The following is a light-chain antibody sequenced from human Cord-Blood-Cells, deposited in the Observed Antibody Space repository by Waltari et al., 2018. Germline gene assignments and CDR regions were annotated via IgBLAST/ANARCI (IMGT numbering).Light chain of an antibody. J-gene: IGLJ3*02. CDR1: RRHVGGYTY. Sequence: QFALTQPAAVSGSTGPSNTLPCNGTRRHVGGYTYVAWYQQHPAKAPKLMIYDVTNRPAGVSNRFSGSKSGNTASLTISGLQAEDEADYYCSSYTSSSTWVFGGGTKLTVL. CDR3: SSYTSSSTWV. V-gene: IGLV2-14*01. CDR2: DVT.